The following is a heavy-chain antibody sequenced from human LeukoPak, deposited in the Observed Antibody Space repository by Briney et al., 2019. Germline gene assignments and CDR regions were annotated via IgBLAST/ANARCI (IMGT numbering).Heavy chain of an antibody. V-gene: IGHV1-18*04. D-gene: IGHD6-13*01. CDR1: GYTFTSYG. CDR3: AREGIAAAAADAFDI. Sequence: ASVKVSCKASGYTFTSYGISWVRQAPGQGLEWMGWTSAYNGNTNYAQKLQGRVTMTTDTSTSTAYMELRSLRSDDTAVYYCAREGIAAAAADAFDIWGQGTMVTVSS. J-gene: IGHJ3*02. CDR2: TSAYNGNT.